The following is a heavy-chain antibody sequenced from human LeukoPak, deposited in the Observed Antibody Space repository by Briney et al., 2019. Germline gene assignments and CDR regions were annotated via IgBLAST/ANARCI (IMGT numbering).Heavy chain of an antibody. Sequence: SETLSLTCTVSGASVSSSGYYWSWIRQPPGKGLEWIGYIYHSGSTDYNPSLKSRVTISVDASKNQFSLKLTSMTAADTAVYYCGRETIAATGTSVFFDYWGQGTLVTVSS. CDR3: GRETIAATGTSVFFDY. CDR1: GASVSSSGYY. V-gene: IGHV4-61*08. J-gene: IGHJ4*02. D-gene: IGHD6-13*01. CDR2: IYHSGST.